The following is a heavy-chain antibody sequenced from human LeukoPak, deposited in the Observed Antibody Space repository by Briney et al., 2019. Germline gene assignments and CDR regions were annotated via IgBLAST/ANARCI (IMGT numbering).Heavy chain of an antibody. Sequence: ASVKVSCKASGYTFTSYDINWVRQATGQGLEWMGRIIPIFGTANYAQKFQGRVTITTDESTSTAYMELSSLRSEDTAVYYCASFDSSGYSGYWGQGTLVTVSS. V-gene: IGHV1-69*05. CDR2: IIPIFGTA. J-gene: IGHJ4*02. CDR3: ASFDSSGYSGY. CDR1: GYTFTSYD. D-gene: IGHD3-22*01.